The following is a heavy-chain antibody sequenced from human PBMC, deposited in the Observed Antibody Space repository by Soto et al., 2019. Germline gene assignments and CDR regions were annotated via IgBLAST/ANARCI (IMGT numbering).Heavy chain of an antibody. CDR1: GFTFSSYS. D-gene: IGHD6-6*01. CDR3: ARERDSSSSDFDY. CDR2: ISSSSSYI. Sequence: EVQLVESGGGLVKPGGSLRLSCAASGFTFSSYSMNWVRQAPGKGLEWVSSISSSSSYIYYADSVKGRFTISRDNAKNSLYLQMNSLSAEDTAVYYCARERDSSSSDFDYWGQGTLVTVSS. V-gene: IGHV3-21*01. J-gene: IGHJ4*02.